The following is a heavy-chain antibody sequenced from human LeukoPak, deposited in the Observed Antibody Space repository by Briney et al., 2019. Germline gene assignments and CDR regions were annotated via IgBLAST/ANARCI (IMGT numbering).Heavy chain of an antibody. CDR2: IYYSGST. CDR1: GGSISGYY. CDR3: ARRTAMASIPYDY. J-gene: IGHJ4*02. V-gene: IGHV4-59*01. Sequence: SETLSLICTVSGGSISGYYWAWIRQPPGKGLEWIGYIYYSGSTNYNPSLTSRVTISLDMSKNQFSLILTSVTAADTAVYYCARRTAMASIPYDYWGQGTLVTVSS. D-gene: IGHD5-18*01.